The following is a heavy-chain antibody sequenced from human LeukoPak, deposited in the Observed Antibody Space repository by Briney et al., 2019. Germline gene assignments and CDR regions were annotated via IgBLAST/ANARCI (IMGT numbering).Heavy chain of an antibody. Sequence: PSETLSLTCTVSGDSITSNYWSWIRQSPDKGLEWSGYISYSGSSYYNPSLKSRVIISLDTSKNQFSLRLSSVTAADTAVYYCARDLLWRNTYTYAFDSWGQGTLVTASS. CDR1: GDSITSNY. CDR3: ARDLLWRNTYTYAFDS. V-gene: IGHV4-59*01. J-gene: IGHJ5*01. D-gene: IGHD3-10*01. CDR2: ISYSGSS.